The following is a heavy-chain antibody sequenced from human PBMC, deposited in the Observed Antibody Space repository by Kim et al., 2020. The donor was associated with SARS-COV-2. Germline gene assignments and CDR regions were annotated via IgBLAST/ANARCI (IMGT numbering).Heavy chain of an antibody. D-gene: IGHD3-10*01. V-gene: IGHV3-21*04. CDR1: GFTFSRFS. CDR2: ISSSGTFI. CDR3: ARAGSGTYYSSPDTYYNYGMDV. J-gene: IGHJ6*02. Sequence: GGSLRLCCAASGFTFSRFSMNWVRQAPGKGLEWVSSISSSGTFIYYADSMNGRFAISRDNAKNSLYLQMNSLRAEDTAVYYCARAGSGTYYSSPDTYYNYGMDVWGQGTTVTVSS.